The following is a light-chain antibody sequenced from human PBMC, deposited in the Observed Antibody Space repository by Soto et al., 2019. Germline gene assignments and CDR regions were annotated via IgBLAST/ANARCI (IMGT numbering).Light chain of an antibody. CDR1: QRISR. CDR3: QQYNSDWT. CDR2: DVS. V-gene: IGKV1-5*01. Sequence: DIQMTQSPSTLSASVGERVTITCRASQRISRLAWYQQTPGRAPKLLIYDVSSLERGVPSRFSGSGSGTEFTLTISSLQLDDFATYYCQQYNSDWTFGQGTKVEIK. J-gene: IGKJ1*01.